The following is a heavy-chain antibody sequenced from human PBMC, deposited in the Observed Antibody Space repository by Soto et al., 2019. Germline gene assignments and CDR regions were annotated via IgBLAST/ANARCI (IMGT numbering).Heavy chain of an antibody. CDR2: INHSGST. CDR1: GGSFSGYY. J-gene: IGHJ4*02. Sequence: SETLSLTCAVYGGSFSGYYWSWIRQPPGKGLEWIGEINHSGSTNYNPSLKSRVTISVDTSKNQFSLKLSSVTAADTAVYYCARGSSGGKAADYWGQGTLVTVSS. D-gene: IGHD2-15*01. V-gene: IGHV4-34*01. CDR3: ARGSSGGKAADY.